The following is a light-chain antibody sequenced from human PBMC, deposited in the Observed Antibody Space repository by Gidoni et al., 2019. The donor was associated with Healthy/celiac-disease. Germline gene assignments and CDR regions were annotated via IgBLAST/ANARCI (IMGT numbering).Light chain of an antibody. CDR1: ALPKQY. CDR3: QSADSSGTYVV. V-gene: IGLV3-25*03. Sequence: SYELTQPPSVSVSPGQTARITCSGDALPKQYAYWYQQKPVQAPVLVIYKDSERPSGIPERFSGSSSGTTVTLTIRGVQAEDEADYYCQSADSSGTYVVFGGGTKLTVL. J-gene: IGLJ2*01. CDR2: KDS.